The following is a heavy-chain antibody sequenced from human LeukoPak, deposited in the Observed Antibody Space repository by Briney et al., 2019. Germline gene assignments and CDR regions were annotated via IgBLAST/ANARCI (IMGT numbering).Heavy chain of an antibody. CDR2: IYYSGST. J-gene: IGHJ5*02. CDR1: GGSISSYY. CDR3: ARTNMVRGVIIGWFDP. D-gene: IGHD3-10*01. V-gene: IGHV4-59*01. Sequence: SETLSLTCTVSGGSISSYYWSWLRQPPGKGLEWIGYIYYSGSTNYNPSLKSRVTISVDTSKNQFSLKLSSVTAADTAVYYCARTNMVRGVIIGWFDPWGQGTLVTVSS.